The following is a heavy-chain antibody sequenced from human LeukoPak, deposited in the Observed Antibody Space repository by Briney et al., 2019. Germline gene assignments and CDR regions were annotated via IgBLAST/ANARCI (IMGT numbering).Heavy chain of an antibody. Sequence: PSQTLSLTYTVSGGSISSGGYYWSWIRQHPGKGLEWIGYIYYSGSTYYNPSLKSRVTISVDTSKNQFSLKLSSVTAADTAVYYCARGGCSGGSCYCAYWGQGTLVTVSS. V-gene: IGHV4-31*03. D-gene: IGHD2-15*01. CDR2: IYYSGST. J-gene: IGHJ4*02. CDR1: GGSISSGGYY. CDR3: ARGGCSGGSCYCAY.